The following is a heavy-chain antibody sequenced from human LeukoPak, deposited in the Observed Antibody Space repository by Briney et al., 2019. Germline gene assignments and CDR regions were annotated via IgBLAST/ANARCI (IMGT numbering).Heavy chain of an antibody. J-gene: IGHJ4*02. V-gene: IGHV1-46*01. CDR1: GGTFTSYY. CDR2: INPSGGST. Sequence: ASVKVSCKASGGTFTSYYMHWVRQAPGQGLEWMGIINPSGGSTSYAQKFQGRVTITADESTSTAYMELSSLRSEDTAVYYCARHDDYGDQTIDYWGQGTLVTVSS. CDR3: ARHDDYGDQTIDY. D-gene: IGHD4-17*01.